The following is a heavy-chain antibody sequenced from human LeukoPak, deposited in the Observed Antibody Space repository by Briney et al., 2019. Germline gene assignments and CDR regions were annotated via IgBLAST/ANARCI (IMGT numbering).Heavy chain of an antibody. J-gene: IGHJ6*02. Sequence: ASVKVSCKASGYTFTSYDINWVRQATGRGLEWMGWMNPNSGNTGYAQKFQGRVTMTRNTSISTAYMELSSLRSEDTAVYYCARGYDFWSGYYYYYYGMDVWGQGTTVTVSS. V-gene: IGHV1-8*01. CDR1: GYTFTSYD. CDR3: ARGYDFWSGYYYYYYGMDV. CDR2: MNPNSGNT. D-gene: IGHD3-3*01.